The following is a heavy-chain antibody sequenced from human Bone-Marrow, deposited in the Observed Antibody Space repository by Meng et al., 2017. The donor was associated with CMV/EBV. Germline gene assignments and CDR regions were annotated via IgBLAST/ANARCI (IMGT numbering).Heavy chain of an antibody. V-gene: IGHV4-39*01. Sequence: GSLRLSCTVSGGSISSNSYYWGWIRQPPGKGLEWIGNIYYSGSTYYNPSLKSRLTISVDTSENQFSLRLGSVTAADTAVYYCARIRHGYSFGSLDYWGQGTLVTGSS. CDR1: GGSISSNSYY. J-gene: IGHJ4*02. D-gene: IGHD5-18*01. CDR3: ARIRHGYSFGSLDY. CDR2: IYYSGST.